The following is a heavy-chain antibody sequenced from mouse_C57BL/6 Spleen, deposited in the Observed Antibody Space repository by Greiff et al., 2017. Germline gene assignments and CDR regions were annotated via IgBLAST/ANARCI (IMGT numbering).Heavy chain of an antibody. D-gene: IGHD2-1*01. CDR1: GYTFTSYG. J-gene: IGHJ4*01. CDR3: ARGYYGNYENYAMDY. CDR2: LYPRSGNT. Sequence: QVQLQQSGAELARPGASVKLSCKASGYTFTSYGISWVKQRTGQGLEWIGELYPRSGNTYYNEKFKGKATLTADKSSSTAYMELRSLTSEDSAVYFCARGYYGNYENYAMDYWGQGTSVTVSS. V-gene: IGHV1-81*01.